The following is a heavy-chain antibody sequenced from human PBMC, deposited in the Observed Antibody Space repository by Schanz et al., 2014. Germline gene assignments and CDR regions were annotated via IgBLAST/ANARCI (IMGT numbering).Heavy chain of an antibody. CDR2: ITYNGDST. V-gene: IGHV3-23*04. D-gene: IGHD1-1*01. CDR3: AKPPPGYLITWYTYYFVS. Sequence: EVVLVKSGGASVQPGGSLRLSCAASGFTFSNYVMDWVRQAPGTGLEWVASITYNGDSTYYTDSVKGRFTISRDNSRNTLYLQMDGLRAEDTAVYYCAKPPPGYLITWYTYYFVSWGQGTLVTVSS. CDR1: GFTFSNYV. J-gene: IGHJ4*02.